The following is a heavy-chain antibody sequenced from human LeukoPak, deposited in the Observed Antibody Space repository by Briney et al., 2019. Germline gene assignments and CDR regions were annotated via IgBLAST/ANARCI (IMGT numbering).Heavy chain of an antibody. CDR3: AKDLGYSEHRVMDV. V-gene: IGHV3-30*18. CDR1: GFTFSSFG. D-gene: IGHD3-9*01. CDR2: ISYDGSNK. Sequence: GGSLRLSCVASGFTFSSFGMHWVRQAPGKGLEWVAIISYDGSNKYYADSVKGRFTISRDNSKNTLYLQMNSLRAEDTAVYYCAKDLGYSEHRVMDVWGQGTTVTVSS. J-gene: IGHJ6*02.